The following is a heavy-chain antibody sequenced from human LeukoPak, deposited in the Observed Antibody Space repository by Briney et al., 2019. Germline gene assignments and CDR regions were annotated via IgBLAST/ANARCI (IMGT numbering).Heavy chain of an antibody. CDR2: INHSGST. D-gene: IGHD3-22*01. V-gene: IGHV4-39*07. Sequence: SETLSLTCTVSGGSISSSSYYWGWIRQPPGKGLEWIGEINHSGSTNYNPSLKSRVTISVDTSKNQFSLKLSSVTAADTAVYYCARGYYYDSSGYYRYWGQGTLVTVSS. CDR1: GGSISSSSYY. CDR3: ARGYYYDSSGYYRY. J-gene: IGHJ4*02.